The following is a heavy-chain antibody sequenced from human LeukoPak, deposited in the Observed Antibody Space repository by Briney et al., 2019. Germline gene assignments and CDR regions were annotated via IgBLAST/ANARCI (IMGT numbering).Heavy chain of an antibody. CDR3: AKDHPGYDSSGYYPFFDY. J-gene: IGHJ4*02. CDR1: GFTFENYV. CDR2: ISAAGGST. Sequence: PGGSLRLSCAASGFTFENYVMTWVRQAPGKLEWVSAISAAGGSTYYPDSVKGRFTISRDNSKNTVYLQMSSLRAEDTAVYYCAKDHPGYDSSGYYPFFDYWGQGTLVTVSS. D-gene: IGHD3-22*01. V-gene: IGHV3-23*01.